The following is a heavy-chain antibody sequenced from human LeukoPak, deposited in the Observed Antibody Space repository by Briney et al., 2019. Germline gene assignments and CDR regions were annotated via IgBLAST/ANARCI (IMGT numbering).Heavy chain of an antibody. V-gene: IGHV1-2*06. CDR1: GYTFTGYY. J-gene: IGHJ6*02. D-gene: IGHD3-3*01. CDR3: ARSRYDFWSGYPHYYYYYGMDV. CDR2: INPNSGGT. Sequence: ASVKVSCKASGYTFTGYYMHWVRQAPGQGLEWMGRINPNSGGTNYAQKFQGRVTMTRDTSISTAYMELSRLRSDDTAVYYCARSRYDFWSGYPHYYYYYGMDVWGQGTTVTVSS.